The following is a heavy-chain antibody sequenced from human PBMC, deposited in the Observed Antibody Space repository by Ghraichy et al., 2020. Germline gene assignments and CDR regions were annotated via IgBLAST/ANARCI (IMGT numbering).Heavy chain of an antibody. D-gene: IGHD3-22*01. CDR3: ARGDYYDSSGYYYKFDY. CDR2: IYYSGST. J-gene: IGHJ4*02. CDR1: GGSVSSGSYY. Sequence: ETLSLTCTVSGGSVSSGSYYWSWIRQPPGKGLEWIGYIYYSGSTNYNPSLKSRVTISVDTSKNQFSLKLSSVTAADTAVYYCARGDYYDSSGYYYKFDYWGQGTLVTVSS. V-gene: IGHV4-61*01.